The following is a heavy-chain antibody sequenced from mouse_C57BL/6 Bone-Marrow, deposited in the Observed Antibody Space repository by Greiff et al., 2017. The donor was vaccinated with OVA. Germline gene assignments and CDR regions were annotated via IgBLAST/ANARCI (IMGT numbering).Heavy chain of an antibody. CDR2: INPNNGGT. J-gene: IGHJ2*01. V-gene: IGHV1-18*01. CDR1: GYTFTDYN. CDR3: ARPFITTEKYYFDY. D-gene: IGHD1-1*01. Sequence: VQLQQSGPELVKPGASVKIPCKASGYTFTDYNMDWVKQSHGKSLEWIGDINPNNGGTIYNQKFKGKATLTVDTSSSTAYMELRSLTSEATAVYYCARPFITTEKYYFDYWGQGTTLTVSS.